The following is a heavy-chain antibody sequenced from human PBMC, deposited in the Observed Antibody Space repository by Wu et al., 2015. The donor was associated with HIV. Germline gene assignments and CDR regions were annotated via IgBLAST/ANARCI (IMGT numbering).Heavy chain of an antibody. CDR3: TRAIGSGTYYNGEEKXYFAY. V-gene: IGHV1-2*02. CDR1: GNFFTGYY. Sequence: QVQLVQSGAEVKKRGASVKVSCKASGNFFTGYYIHWVRQASGQGLEWMGWINPDNGATNYAQEFQGRVTMTRDTSISTTYMELSRLTSDDTAVYYCTRAIGSGTYYNGEEKXYFAYWGQGTLVT. D-gene: IGHD3-10*01. J-gene: IGHJ4*02. CDR2: INPDNGAT.